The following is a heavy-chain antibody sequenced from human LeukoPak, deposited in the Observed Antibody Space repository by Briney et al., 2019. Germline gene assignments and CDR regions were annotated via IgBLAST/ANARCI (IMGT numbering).Heavy chain of an antibody. D-gene: IGHD6-19*01. Sequence: SETLSLTCAVYGGSFSGNYWSWIRQPPGKGLEWIGDINHSGTTNYSPSLKSRVTISVDTSKNQFSLKLSSVTAADTAVYYCAREGIAVADDAFDIWGQGTMVTVSS. CDR3: AREGIAVADDAFDI. CDR2: INHSGTT. CDR1: GGSFSGNY. J-gene: IGHJ3*02. V-gene: IGHV4-34*01.